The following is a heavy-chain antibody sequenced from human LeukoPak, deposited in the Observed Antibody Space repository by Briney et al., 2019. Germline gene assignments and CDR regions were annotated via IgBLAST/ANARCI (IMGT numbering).Heavy chain of an antibody. D-gene: IGHD3-22*01. V-gene: IGHV3-23*01. CDR1: GFTLSSYA. Sequence: TGGSLRLSCAASGFTLSSYAMSWVRQTPGKGLEWVSTISDNAYYADSVKGRFTISRDNSKNTLHLQMNSLRAEDTALYYCVKAIRPFNSGNYYSCLDYWGQGSLVTVSS. J-gene: IGHJ4*02. CDR2: ISDNA. CDR3: VKAIRPFNSGNYYSCLDY.